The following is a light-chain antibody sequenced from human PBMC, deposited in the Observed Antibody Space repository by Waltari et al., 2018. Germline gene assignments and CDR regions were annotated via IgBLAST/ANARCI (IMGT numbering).Light chain of an antibody. CDR1: NSDIGGSTS. CDR2: EVN. V-gene: IGLV2-8*01. CDR3: SSHIGLNNFIL. J-gene: IGLJ2*01. Sequence: QSALTQPPSASGSPGQSVTISCAGTNSDIGGSTSVSWYQQPPGRAPKLIVYEVNTRPSGVPERFSGSKSDNTAYLTVSGLRAEDEADYYCSSHIGLNNFILFGGGTKLTVL.